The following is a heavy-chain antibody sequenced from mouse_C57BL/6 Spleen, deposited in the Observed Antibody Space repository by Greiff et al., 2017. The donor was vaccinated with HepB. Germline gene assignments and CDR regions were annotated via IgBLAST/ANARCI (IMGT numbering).Heavy chain of an antibody. CDR3: ARVVTYYYAMDY. Sequence: QVQLQQPGAELVMPGASVKLSCKASGYTFTSYWMHWVKQRPGQGLEWIGEIDPSDSYTNYNQKFKGKSTLTVDKSSSTAYMQLSSLTSEDSAVYYCARVVTYYYAMDYGGQGTSVTVS. D-gene: IGHD2-2*01. V-gene: IGHV1-69*01. CDR2: IDPSDSYT. CDR1: GYTFTSYW. J-gene: IGHJ4*01.